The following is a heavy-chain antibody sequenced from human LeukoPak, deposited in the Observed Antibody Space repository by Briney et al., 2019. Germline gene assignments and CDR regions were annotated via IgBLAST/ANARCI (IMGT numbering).Heavy chain of an antibody. CDR2: ISAHNGNT. CDR1: GYTFTTYG. CDR3: ARDGYFDL. J-gene: IGHJ2*01. V-gene: IGHV1-18*01. Sequence: ASVKVSCKASGYTFTTYGIAWVRQAPGQGLERMGWISAHNGNTNYAQSLQGRVTMTTDTSTNTAYRELRSLRSDDTAVYYCARDGYFDLWGRGTLVTVSS.